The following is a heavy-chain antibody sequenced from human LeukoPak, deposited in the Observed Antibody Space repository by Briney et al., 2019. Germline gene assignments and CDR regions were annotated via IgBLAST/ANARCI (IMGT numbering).Heavy chain of an antibody. CDR3: ILTTVATSIEY. D-gene: IGHD4-23*01. J-gene: IGHJ4*02. CDR1: GLTVNNNY. CDR2: IHNTVRI. V-gene: IGHV3-53*01. Sequence: GGSLRPSCAVSGLTVNNNYVNWVRQAPGKGLEWVSVIHNTVRIHYADSVNGRFTISSDTSKNTVYLQMNGLRAEDTAVYYCILTTVATSIEYWGPGTLVTVSP.